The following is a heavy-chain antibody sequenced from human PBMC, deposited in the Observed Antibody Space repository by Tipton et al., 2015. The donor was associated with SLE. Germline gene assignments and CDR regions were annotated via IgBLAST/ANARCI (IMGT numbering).Heavy chain of an antibody. D-gene: IGHD3-3*01. V-gene: IGHV1-18*01. J-gene: IGHJ4*02. CDR2: ISIYNGNTNT. CDR3: ALWPITIFGVVAYY. Sequence: QSGAEVKKPGASVKVSCKASGYTFTSYGISWVRQAPGQGLEWMGWISIYNGNTNTNYAQKLQGRVTMTTDTSTSTAYMELRSLRSDDTAVYYCALWPITIFGVVAYYWGQGTLVTVSS. CDR1: GYTFTSYG.